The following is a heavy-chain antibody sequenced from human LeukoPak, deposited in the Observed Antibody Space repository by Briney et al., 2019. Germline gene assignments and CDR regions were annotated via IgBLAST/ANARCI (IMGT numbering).Heavy chain of an antibody. J-gene: IGHJ6*02. CDR2: MNPNSGNT. Sequence: RASVKVSCKASGYTFTSYDINWVRQATGQGLEWMGWMNPNSGNTGYAQKFQGRVTMTRNTSVSTAYMELNSLRSDDTAVYYCATDPGEIVPAAKGPRGDYCYGMDVWGQGTTVTVSS. CDR3: ATDPGEIVPAAKGPRGDYCYGMDV. V-gene: IGHV1-8*01. CDR1: GYTFTSYD. D-gene: IGHD2-2*01.